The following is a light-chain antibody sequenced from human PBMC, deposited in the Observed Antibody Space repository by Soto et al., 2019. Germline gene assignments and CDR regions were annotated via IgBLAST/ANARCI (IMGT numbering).Light chain of an antibody. CDR3: QQYHSYSPWT. J-gene: IGKJ1*01. CDR2: DAS. CDR1: QSVNKW. V-gene: IGKV1-5*01. Sequence: DIQMTQSPSTLSASVGDRVTITCRASQSVNKWLAWFQQKPGKVPKLLIFDASTLQTAVPSRFGGGGSGTEFTLTISGRQPDDIATFYCQQYHSYSPWTFGPGTKVDIK.